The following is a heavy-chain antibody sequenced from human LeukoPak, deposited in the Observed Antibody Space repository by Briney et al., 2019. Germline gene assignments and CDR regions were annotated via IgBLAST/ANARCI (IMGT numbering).Heavy chain of an antibody. CDR2: IYPGDSDT. Sequence: GESLKISCKASGYIFANYWIGWVRQTPGKGLEWLGNIYPGDSDTRYNPAFHGHVIMSADKSINTAYLQWSSLKASDTAIFYCARGVEFSTSSPWFDTWGQGTLATVSS. V-gene: IGHV5-51*01. J-gene: IGHJ5*02. CDR1: GYIFANYW. CDR3: ARGVEFSTSSPWFDT. D-gene: IGHD6-6*01.